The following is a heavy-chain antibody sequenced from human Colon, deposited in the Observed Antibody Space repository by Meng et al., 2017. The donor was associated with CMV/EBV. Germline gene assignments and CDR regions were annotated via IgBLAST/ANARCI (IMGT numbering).Heavy chain of an antibody. Sequence: SLKISCAASGFIFSYYNMHWVRQAPGKGLEWVALISYDGSNNYYADSVKGRFTISRDNSKNTLYLQMNSLRAEDTGVYYCAKDQDSGSSQSYYFYDMDVWGQGTSVTVSS. CDR1: GFIFSYYN. J-gene: IGHJ6*02. CDR3: AKDQDSGSSQSYYFYDMDV. CDR2: ISYDGSNN. V-gene: IGHV3-30-3*01. D-gene: IGHD6-6*01.